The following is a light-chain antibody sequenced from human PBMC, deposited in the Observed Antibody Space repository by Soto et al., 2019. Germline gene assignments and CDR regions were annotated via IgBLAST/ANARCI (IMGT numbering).Light chain of an antibody. Sequence: EIVLTQSPGTLSLSPGERATLSCRASQSVSSSYLAWYQHKPGQAPRLLIYGASSRATGIPDRFSGSGSVTDFTLTISRLEPADFAVYYCQQYGRSPHTFGQGTKLEIK. V-gene: IGKV3-20*01. J-gene: IGKJ2*01. CDR1: QSVSSSY. CDR3: QQYGRSPHT. CDR2: GAS.